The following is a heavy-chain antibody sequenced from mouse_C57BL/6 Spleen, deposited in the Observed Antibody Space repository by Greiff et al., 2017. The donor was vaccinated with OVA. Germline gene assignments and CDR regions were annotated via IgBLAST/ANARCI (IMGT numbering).Heavy chain of an antibody. CDR2: IDPSDSYT. J-gene: IGHJ1*03. Sequence: QVQLKQPGAELVMPGASVKLSCKASGYTFTSYWMHWVKQRPGQGLEWIGEIDPSDSYTNYNQKFKGKSTLTVDKSSSTSYMQLSSLTSEDSAVYYCARLVGWYFDVWGTGTTVTVSS. V-gene: IGHV1-69*01. CDR3: ARLVGWYFDV. CDR1: GYTFTSYW.